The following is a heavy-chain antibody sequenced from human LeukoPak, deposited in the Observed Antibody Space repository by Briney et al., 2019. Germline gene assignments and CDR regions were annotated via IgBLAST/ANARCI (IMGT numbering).Heavy chain of an antibody. Sequence: ASVKVSCKASGYTFTGYYMHWVRQAPGQGLEWMGWINPNSGGTNYAQKFQGRVTMTRGTSISTAYMELSRLRSDDTAVYYCAREGCSSTSCYLYNWFDPWGQGTLVTVSS. D-gene: IGHD2-2*01. J-gene: IGHJ5*02. CDR2: INPNSGGT. CDR3: AREGCSSTSCYLYNWFDP. CDR1: GYTFTGYY. V-gene: IGHV1-2*02.